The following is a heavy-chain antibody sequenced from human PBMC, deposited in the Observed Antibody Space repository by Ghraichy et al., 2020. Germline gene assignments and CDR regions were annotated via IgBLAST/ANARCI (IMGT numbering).Heavy chain of an antibody. CDR1: GFTFSNFG. J-gene: IGHJ5*02. D-gene: IGHD5/OR15-5a*01. V-gene: IGHV3-48*02. Sequence: SCAASGFTFSNFGMNWVRQAPGKGLEWVAYISGRTDVIHYTDSVKGRFAISRDNAENSLYLQMNSLRDEDTAVYYCMRGAQFYDNWFDPWGQGTLVTVSS. CDR3: MRGAQFYDNWFDP. CDR2: ISGRTDVI.